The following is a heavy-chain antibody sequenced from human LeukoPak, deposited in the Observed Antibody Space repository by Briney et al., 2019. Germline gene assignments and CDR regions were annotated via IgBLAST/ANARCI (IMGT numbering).Heavy chain of an antibody. CDR2: IYYSGST. Sequence: SETLSLTCTVSGGSISSYYWSWIREPPGKGLGWIGYIYYSGSTNYNPSLKSRVTISVDTSKNQFSLKLSSVTAADTAVYYCASSRGYCSGGSCYNFHDAFDIWGQGTMVTVSS. CDR1: GGSISSYY. V-gene: IGHV4-59*08. CDR3: ASSRGYCSGGSCYNFHDAFDI. J-gene: IGHJ3*02. D-gene: IGHD2-15*01.